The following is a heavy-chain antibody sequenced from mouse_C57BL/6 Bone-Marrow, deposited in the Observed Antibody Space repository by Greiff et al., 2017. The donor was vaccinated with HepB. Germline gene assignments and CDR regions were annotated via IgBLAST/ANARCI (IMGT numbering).Heavy chain of an antibody. J-gene: IGHJ2*01. Sequence: QVQLQQSGAELARPGASVKLSCKASGYTFTSYGISWVKQRTGQGLEWIGEIYPRSGNTYYNEKFKGKATLTADKSSSTAYMELRSLTSEDSAVYFCARPLYYGSVYWGQGTTRTGSS. CDR1: GYTFTSYG. CDR3: ARPLYYGSVY. CDR2: IYPRSGNT. V-gene: IGHV1-81*01. D-gene: IGHD1-1*01.